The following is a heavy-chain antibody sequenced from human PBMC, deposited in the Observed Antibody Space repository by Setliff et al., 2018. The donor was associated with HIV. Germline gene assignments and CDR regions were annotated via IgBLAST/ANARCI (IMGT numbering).Heavy chain of an antibody. CDR2: ISGYNGKT. Sequence: ASVKVSCKASGYSFSSYGIGWVRQAPGLGLEWMGWISGYNGKTDFAQKFQDRVIVTTDTSTNTVYMEVMRLTPDDTAVYFCAREGVATPDEEGYYFDQWGQGTLVTVSS. CDR3: AREGVATPDEEGYYFDQ. CDR1: GYSFSSYG. J-gene: IGHJ4*02. V-gene: IGHV1-18*01.